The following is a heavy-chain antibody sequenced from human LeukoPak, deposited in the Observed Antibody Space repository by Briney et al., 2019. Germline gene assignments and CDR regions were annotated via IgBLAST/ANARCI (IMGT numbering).Heavy chain of an antibody. J-gene: IGHJ3*02. D-gene: IGHD2-8*01. V-gene: IGHV4-59*01. CDR3: ARGLIADAFDI. Sequence: PSETLSLTCTVSGGSISSDYWSCIRQPPGQGLEWIGYIYYSGSTNYNPSLKSRVTISVDTSKNQFSLKLSSVTAADTAVYYCARGLIADAFDIWGQGTMVTVSS. CDR1: GGSISSDY. CDR2: IYYSGST.